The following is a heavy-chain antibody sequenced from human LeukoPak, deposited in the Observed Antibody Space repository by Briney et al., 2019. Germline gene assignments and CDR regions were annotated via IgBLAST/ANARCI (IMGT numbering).Heavy chain of an antibody. CDR1: GFTFSTSP. CDR3: ARDRIDLRYCSGGSCYLDY. V-gene: IGHV3-30-3*01. D-gene: IGHD2-15*01. J-gene: IGHJ4*02. CDR2: ISFDGSNK. Sequence: GGSLRLSCAASGFTFSTSPIHWVRQAPGKGLEWVALISFDGSNKYYADSVKGRFTISRDNSKNTLFLEMNSLRGEDTAVYYCARDRIDLRYCSGGSCYLDYWGQGTLVTVSS.